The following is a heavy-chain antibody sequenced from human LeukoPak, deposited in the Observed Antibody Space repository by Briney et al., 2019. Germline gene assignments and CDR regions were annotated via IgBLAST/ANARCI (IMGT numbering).Heavy chain of an antibody. CDR2: IYSGGST. V-gene: IGHV3-66*01. CDR3: ARDLGWASDYAY. D-gene: IGHD3-16*01. CDR1: GFTVSSNY. Sequence: GGSLRLSCAASGFTVSSNYMSWVRQAPGKGLEWVSLIYSGGSTYYADSVKGRFTISRDNSKNTLYLQMNSLRAEDTAVYYCARDLGWASDYAYWGQGTLVTVSS. J-gene: IGHJ4*02.